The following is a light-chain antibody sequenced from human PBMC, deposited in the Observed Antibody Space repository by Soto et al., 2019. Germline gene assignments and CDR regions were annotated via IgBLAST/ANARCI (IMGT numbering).Light chain of an antibody. CDR2: AAS. CDR3: QQHNKWPPV. CDR1: QSVSTN. J-gene: IGKJ1*01. V-gene: IGKV3-15*01. Sequence: ETVLTQSPGTLSLSRGERATLSCRASQSVSTNLAWYQQNPGQAPRLLIYAASTRATGVPARFSGSGSETEFTLTISSLQSEDSAIYYCQQHNKWPPVFGQGTKVDIK.